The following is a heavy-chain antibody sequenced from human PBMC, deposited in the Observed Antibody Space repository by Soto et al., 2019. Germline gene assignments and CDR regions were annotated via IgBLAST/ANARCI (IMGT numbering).Heavy chain of an antibody. V-gene: IGHV1-2*04. D-gene: IGHD2-2*01. Sequence: GASVKVSCKASGYTFTGYYMHWVRQAPGQGLEWMGWINPNSGGTNYAQKFQGWVTMTRDTPISTAYMELSRLRSDDTAVYYCARELGDREYQLPPGLEAFDIWGQGTMVTVSS. CDR2: INPNSGGT. CDR1: GYTFTGYY. J-gene: IGHJ3*02. CDR3: ARELGDREYQLPPGLEAFDI.